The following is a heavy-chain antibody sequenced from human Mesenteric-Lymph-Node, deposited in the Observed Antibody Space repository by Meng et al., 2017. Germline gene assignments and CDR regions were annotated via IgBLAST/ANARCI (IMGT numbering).Heavy chain of an antibody. CDR1: GYTFTSYG. CDR3: ARGGQWLVLPRYYYYGMDV. D-gene: IGHD6-19*01. CDR2: ISAYNGNT. J-gene: IGHJ6*02. Sequence: ASVKVSCKASGYTFTSYGISWVRQAPGQGLEWMGWISAYNGNTNYAQNLQGRVTMTTDTSTSTAFMELRSLRSDDTAVYYCARGGQWLVLPRYYYYGMDVWGQGTTVTVSS. V-gene: IGHV1-18*01.